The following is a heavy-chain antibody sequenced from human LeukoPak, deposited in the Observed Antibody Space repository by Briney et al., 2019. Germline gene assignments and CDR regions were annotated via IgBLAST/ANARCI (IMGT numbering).Heavy chain of an antibody. CDR2: IRNKANSYAT. CDR1: GFTFSSYE. V-gene: IGHV3-73*01. Sequence: GGSLRLSCAASGFTFSSYEMNWVRQASGKGLEWVGRIRNKANSYATAYAASVKGRFTISRDDSKNTAYLQLNSLKTEDTAVYYCTTPTGTTRWFDPWGQGTLVTVSS. J-gene: IGHJ5*02. D-gene: IGHD1-1*01. CDR3: TTPTGTTRWFDP.